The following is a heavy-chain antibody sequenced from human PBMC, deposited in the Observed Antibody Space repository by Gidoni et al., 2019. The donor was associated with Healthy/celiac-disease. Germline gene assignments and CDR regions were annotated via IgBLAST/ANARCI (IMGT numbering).Heavy chain of an antibody. J-gene: IGHJ5*02. CDR1: GGSISSSRYY. D-gene: IGHD1-1*01. V-gene: IGHV4-39*01. CDR2: IYYSGST. Sequence: QLQLQESGPGLLKPSETLSLTCTVSGGSISSSRYYWGWNRQPPGKGLEWIGGIYYSGSTYYNPSLKSRVTISVDTSKNQFSLKLSSVTAADTAVYYCARVAGTGWFDPWGQGTLVTVSS. CDR3: ARVAGTGWFDP.